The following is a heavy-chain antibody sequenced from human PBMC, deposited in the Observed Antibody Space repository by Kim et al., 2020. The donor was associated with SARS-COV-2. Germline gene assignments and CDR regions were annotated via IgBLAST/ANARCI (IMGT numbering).Heavy chain of an antibody. D-gene: IGHD3-22*01. Sequence: TRYNPSLKSRVTISVDKSKNQFSLKLSSVTAADTAVYYCAEDYDSSGYLYWGQGTLVTVSS. CDR3: AEDYDSSGYLY. J-gene: IGHJ4*02. CDR2: T. V-gene: IGHV4-4*02.